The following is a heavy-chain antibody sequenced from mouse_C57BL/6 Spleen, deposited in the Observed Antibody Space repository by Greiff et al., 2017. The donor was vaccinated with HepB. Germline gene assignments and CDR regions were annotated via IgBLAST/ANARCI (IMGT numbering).Heavy chain of an antibody. CDR1: GFTFSDYG. V-gene: IGHV5-17*01. CDR2: ISSGSSTI. D-gene: IGHD4-1*01. J-gene: IGHJ2*01. CDR3: ARQFWDVYYFDY. Sequence: EVQRVESGGGLVKPGGSLKLSCAASGFTFSDYGMHWVRQAPEKGLEWVAYISSGSSTIYYADTVKGRFTISRDNAKNTLFLQMTSLRSEDTAIYYCARQFWDVYYFDYWGQGTTLTVSS.